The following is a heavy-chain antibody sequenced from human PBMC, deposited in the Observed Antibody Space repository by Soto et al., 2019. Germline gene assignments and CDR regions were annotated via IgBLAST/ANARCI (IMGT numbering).Heavy chain of an antibody. Sequence: LRLSCAASGSTFSSYAMSWVRQAPGRGLEWVSAISGSGGSTYYADSVKGRFTISRDNSKNTLYLQMNSLRAEDTAVYYCAKDPLYSSSYLPSYYFDYWGQGTLVTVSS. J-gene: IGHJ4*02. CDR1: GSTFSSYA. CDR2: ISGSGGST. CDR3: AKDPLYSSSYLPSYYFDY. V-gene: IGHV3-23*01. D-gene: IGHD6-13*01.